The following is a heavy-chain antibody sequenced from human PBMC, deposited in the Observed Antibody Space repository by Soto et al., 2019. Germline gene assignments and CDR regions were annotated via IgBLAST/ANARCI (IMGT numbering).Heavy chain of an antibody. Sequence: VVSLRLSCEVSGFTFSSYGMNWVRQAPDKGLEWVSTSGIGGDTYYADSVKGRFTISRDNSKNTLFLQMNSLRAEDTALYFCAKDGTTAGIHYYGMDAWGQGTTVTVSS. CDR3: AKDGTTAGIHYYGMDA. CDR1: GFTFSSYG. CDR2: SGIGGDT. J-gene: IGHJ6*02. V-gene: IGHV3-23*01. D-gene: IGHD2-2*02.